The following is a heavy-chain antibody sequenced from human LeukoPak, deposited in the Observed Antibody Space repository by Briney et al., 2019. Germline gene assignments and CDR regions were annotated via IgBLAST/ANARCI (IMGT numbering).Heavy chain of an antibody. J-gene: IGHJ3*02. D-gene: IGHD3-10*01. Sequence: SETLSLTCTVSGGSISSYYWSWIRQPPGKGLEWIGYIYYSGSTNYNPSLKSRVTISVDTSKNQFSLKLSSVTAADTAVYYCARGEGASGRAFDIWGQGTMVTVSS. CDR2: IYYSGST. CDR3: ARGEGASGRAFDI. CDR1: GGSISSYY. V-gene: IGHV4-59*01.